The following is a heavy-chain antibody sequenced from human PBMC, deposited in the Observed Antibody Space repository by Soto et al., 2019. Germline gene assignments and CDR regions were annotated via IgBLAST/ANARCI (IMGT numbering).Heavy chain of an antibody. J-gene: IGHJ4*02. CDR3: ARGWELIHFYFDS. CDR1: GYTFTEYY. Sequence: GASVKVSCKASGYTFTEYYVHWVRQAPGQGLEWMGWINPNSGGTNYAQKFQGRVTMTRDTSISTAYMELSRLRTDDSAVYYCARGWELIHFYFDSWGQGTLVTVSS. V-gene: IGHV1-2*02. D-gene: IGHD1-26*01. CDR2: INPNSGGT.